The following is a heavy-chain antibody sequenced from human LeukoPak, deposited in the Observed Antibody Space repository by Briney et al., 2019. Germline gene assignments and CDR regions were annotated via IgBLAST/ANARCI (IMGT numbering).Heavy chain of an antibody. CDR3: ARASGSYGSGSYYYYGMDV. CDR1: GYSISSGYY. CDR2: IFHSGST. J-gene: IGHJ6*04. V-gene: IGHV4-38-2*01. D-gene: IGHD3-10*01. Sequence: SETLSLTCAVSGYSISSGYYWGWIRQPPGKGLEWIGGIFHSGSTYYNPSLKSRVNMSVDTSKNQISLKLSSVTAADTAVYYCARASGSYGSGSYYYYGMDVWGKGTTVTVSP.